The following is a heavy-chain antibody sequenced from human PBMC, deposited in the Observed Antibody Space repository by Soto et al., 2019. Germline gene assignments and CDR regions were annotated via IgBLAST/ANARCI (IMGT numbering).Heavy chain of an antibody. D-gene: IGHD1-1*01. CDR3: ARRAETNGWNGFGADKYYFDF. CDR2: MNPNTGNS. Sequence: SVKVSCKASGYTFTSYDIYWVRQATVQGLEWMGWMNPNTGNSGYAQKFQGRVTMTSDTSISTAHMELSSLRSEDTAVYYCARRAETNGWNGFGADKYYFDFWGQGTLVTVPS. V-gene: IGHV1-8*01. CDR1: GYTFTSYD. J-gene: IGHJ4*02.